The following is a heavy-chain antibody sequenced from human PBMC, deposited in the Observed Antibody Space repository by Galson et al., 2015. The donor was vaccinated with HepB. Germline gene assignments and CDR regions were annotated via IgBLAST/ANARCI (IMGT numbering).Heavy chain of an antibody. CDR1: GYTFTSYG. CDR3: ARESCSSTSCYEVYSSSWYRSYYYFDY. J-gene: IGHJ4*02. D-gene: IGHD2-2*01. V-gene: IGHV1-18*01. CDR2: ISAYNGNT. Sequence: SVKVSCKASGYTFTSYGISWVRQAPGQGLEWMGWISAYNGNTNYAQKLQGRVTMTTDTSTSTAYMELRSLRSDDTAVYYCARESCSSTSCYEVYSSSWYRSYYYFDYWGQGTLVTVSS.